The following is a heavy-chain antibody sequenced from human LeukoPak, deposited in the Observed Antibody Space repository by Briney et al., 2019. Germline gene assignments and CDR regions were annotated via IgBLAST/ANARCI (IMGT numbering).Heavy chain of an antibody. CDR3: ARDFVVVPDPMSYYYYYGMDV. J-gene: IGHJ6*02. CDR1: GYTFTGYY. CDR2: IYPNSGGT. Sequence: ASVKVSCKASGYTFTGYYMHWLRQAPGQGLEWMGWIYPNSGGTKYAQKFQGRVTMTRDTSISTVYMELRRLRSDDTAVYYCARDFVVVPDPMSYYYYYGMDVWGQGTTVTVSS. V-gene: IGHV1-2*02. D-gene: IGHD2-2*01.